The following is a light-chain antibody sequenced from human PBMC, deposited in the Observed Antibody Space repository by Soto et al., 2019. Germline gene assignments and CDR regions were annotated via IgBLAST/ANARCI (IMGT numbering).Light chain of an antibody. CDR2: GVT. J-gene: IGLJ3*02. V-gene: IGLV2-14*03. CDR1: TNDVGGYNY. Sequence: QSALIQPASVSGSPGQSITISCSGTTNDVGGYNYVSWYQQHPGKATKLLIYGVTDRPSGVSSRFSGSKSGNAASLTISGLQAEDEGDYYCSSYTSSYTWIFGGGTKLTVL. CDR3: SSYTSSYTWI.